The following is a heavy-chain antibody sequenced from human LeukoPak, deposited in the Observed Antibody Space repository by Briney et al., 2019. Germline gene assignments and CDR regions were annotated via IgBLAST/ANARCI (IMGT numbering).Heavy chain of an antibody. CDR2: IYSGGST. CDR3: ARECLTGCSGDDFDY. CDR1: GFTVSSNY. Sequence: GGSLRLSCAASGFTVSSNYMSWVRRAPGKGLEWVSVIYSGGSTYYADSVKGRFTISRDNSKNTLYLQMNSLRAEDTAVYYCARECLTGCSGDDFDYWGQGTLVTVSS. J-gene: IGHJ4*02. V-gene: IGHV3-66*01. D-gene: IGHD2-15*01.